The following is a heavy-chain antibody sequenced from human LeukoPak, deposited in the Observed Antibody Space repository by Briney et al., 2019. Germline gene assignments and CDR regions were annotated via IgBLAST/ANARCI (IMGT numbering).Heavy chain of an antibody. Sequence: SETLSLTCTVSGGSISSYYWSWIRQPPGKGLEWLGEIHHGGTANYNPSLKSRVTISVDKSKNQFSLKLNSVTAADTAVYYCAKKDYYYMDVWGTGTTVTVSS. V-gene: IGHV4-59*12. CDR2: IHHGGTA. CDR3: AKKDYYYMDV. CDR1: GGSISSYY. J-gene: IGHJ6*03.